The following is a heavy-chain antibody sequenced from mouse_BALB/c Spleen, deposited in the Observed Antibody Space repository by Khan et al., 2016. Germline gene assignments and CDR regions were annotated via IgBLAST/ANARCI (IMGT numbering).Heavy chain of an antibody. J-gene: IGHJ1*01. CDR3: ARYRGDWYFDD. CDR1: GDSITSGY. V-gene: IGHV3-8*02. CDR2: ISYSGGA. Sequence: EVQLQESGPSLVKPSQTLSLTCSVTGDSITSGYWNWIRKFPGNKLDYMGYISYSGGAYYNPSLKSRISITRDTSKNKDYLQWNSETTDDTATYYCARYRGDWYFDDWGAGTTVTVSS.